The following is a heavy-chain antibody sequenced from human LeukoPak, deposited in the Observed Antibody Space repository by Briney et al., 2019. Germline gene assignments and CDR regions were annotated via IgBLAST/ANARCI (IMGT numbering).Heavy chain of an antibody. CDR1: GFTSSSYW. Sequence: GGSLRLSCAASGFTSSSYWMSWVRQAPGKGLEWVANIQQGGSAKYYVDSVKGRFTISRGDAKNSLYLQMDSLRAEDTAVYFCARIRGDGSTFEYWGRGTLVTVSS. D-gene: IGHD5-24*01. CDR2: IQQGGSAK. J-gene: IGHJ4*02. V-gene: IGHV3-7*01. CDR3: ARIRGDGSTFEY.